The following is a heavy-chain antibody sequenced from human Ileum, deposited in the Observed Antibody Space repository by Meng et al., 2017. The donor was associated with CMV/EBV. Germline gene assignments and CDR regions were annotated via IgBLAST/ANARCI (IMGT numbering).Heavy chain of an antibody. CDR1: GYTFVGYY. V-gene: IGHV1-2*02. D-gene: IGHD4-17*01. Sequence: HVQVLQSGVGVKQPGASVKVSCKASGYTFVGYYIHWIRQAPGQGFEWMGWINPNTGDTDYAQKFRDRVTMTRDTSISTVFMDLNWLKSDDTAVYYCARGPSNGDFDYWGQGTLVTVSS. J-gene: IGHJ4*02. CDR3: ARGPSNGDFDY. CDR2: INPNTGDT.